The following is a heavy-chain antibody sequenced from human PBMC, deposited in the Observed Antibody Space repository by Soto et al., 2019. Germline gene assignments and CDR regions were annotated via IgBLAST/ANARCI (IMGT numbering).Heavy chain of an antibody. CDR3: ATNTVTKLDDF. CDR2: IKQDGSEK. V-gene: IGHV3-7*03. CDR1: GFTFSNFW. J-gene: IGHJ4*02. D-gene: IGHD4-17*01. Sequence: EVQLVESGGGLVQPGGSLRLSCEASGFTFSNFWMSWVRQAPGKGLEWVANIKQDGSEKNYLDSVKGRFIISRDNAKNSLSLQMNGLRAEDTAVYYCATNTVTKLDDFWGQGTLVTVSS.